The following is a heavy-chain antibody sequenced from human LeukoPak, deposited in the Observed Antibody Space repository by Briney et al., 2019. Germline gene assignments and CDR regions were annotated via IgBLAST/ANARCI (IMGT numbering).Heavy chain of an antibody. Sequence: GASLQISCKGSGYSFTTYWIGWVRQLPGKGLDWMGIIYPSDSDTKYSPSFQGQVTISADKSINTAYLQWTSLKASDTAMYYCAKLRWPEGDRSSFDFWGQGTLVTVSS. CDR2: IYPSDSDT. CDR3: AKLRWPEGDRSSFDF. V-gene: IGHV5-51*01. CDR1: GYSFTTYW. J-gene: IGHJ4*02. D-gene: IGHD4-23*01.